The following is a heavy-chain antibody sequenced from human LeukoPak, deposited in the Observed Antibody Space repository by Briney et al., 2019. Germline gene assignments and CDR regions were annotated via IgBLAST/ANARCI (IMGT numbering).Heavy chain of an antibody. J-gene: IGHJ5*02. CDR3: ARDNSVGDVAWWFDP. V-gene: IGHV1-46*01. D-gene: IGHD1-26*01. CDR1: GYTFTGYY. CDR2: INPSGSST. Sequence: ASVKVSCKTSGYTFTGYYMHWVRQAPGQGLEWLGLINPSGSSTLYAQKFQGRVTMTRDMSTTTDYMELSSLRSEDTAVYYCARDNSVGDVAWWFDPWGQGTLVTVSS.